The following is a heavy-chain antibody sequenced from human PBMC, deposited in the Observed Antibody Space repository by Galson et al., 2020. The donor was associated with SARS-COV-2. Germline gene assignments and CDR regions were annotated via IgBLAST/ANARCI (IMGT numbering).Heavy chain of an antibody. CDR1: GFSLSSSGVG. J-gene: IGHJ3*02. CDR2: IYWDDDK. V-gene: IGHV2-5*02. Sequence: KMSGPTLVKPTQTLTLTCTFSGFSLSSSGVGVGWIRQPPGKALEWLALIYWDDDKRYSPSLKGRLTITKDTSKNQVVLTLTNMDPVDTATYYCARRVLLDDFDIWGHGTMFTVSS. CDR3: ARRVLLDDFDI.